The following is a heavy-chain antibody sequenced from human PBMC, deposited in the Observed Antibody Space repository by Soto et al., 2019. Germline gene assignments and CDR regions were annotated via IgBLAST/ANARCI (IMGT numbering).Heavy chain of an antibody. D-gene: IGHD2-2*01. CDR1: GVSISSYY. CDR2: IYTSGST. CDR3: ARACSSTNCYDVFDY. V-gene: IGHV4-4*07. Sequence: SDTLSLTCTVSGVSISSYYWSWIRHPAGKGLEWIGRIYTSGSTNYNPSLKSRVTMSVDTSKSQFSLNLSSVTAADTAVYYCARACSSTNCYDVFDYWGQGTLVTVSS. J-gene: IGHJ4*02.